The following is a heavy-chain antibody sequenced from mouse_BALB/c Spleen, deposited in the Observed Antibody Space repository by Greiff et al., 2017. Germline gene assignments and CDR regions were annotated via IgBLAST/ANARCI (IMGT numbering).Heavy chain of an antibody. V-gene: IGHV1-5*01. CDR1: GYTFTIYW. D-gene: IGHD2-4*01. Sequence: EVQLQQSGTVLARPGASVKMSCKASGYTFTIYWMHWVKQRPGQGLEWIGAIYPGNSDTSYNQKFKGKAKLTAVTSTSTAYMELSSLTNEDSAVYYCTRKIYYDYDYWGQGTTLTVSS. J-gene: IGHJ2*01. CDR2: IYPGNSDT. CDR3: TRKIYYDYDY.